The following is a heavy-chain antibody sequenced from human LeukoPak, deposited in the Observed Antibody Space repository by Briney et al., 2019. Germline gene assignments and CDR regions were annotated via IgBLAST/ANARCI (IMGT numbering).Heavy chain of an antibody. CDR3: ARATVPNYYYSYYMDV. J-gene: IGHJ6*03. CDR1: GGSISSGSYY. D-gene: IGHD4-17*01. CDR2: IYTIGST. V-gene: IGHV4-61*02. Sequence: SQTLSLTCTVSGGSISSGSYYWSWIRQPAGKGLEWIGRIYTIGSTNYNPSLKSRVTISIDTSKNQFYLKLSSVTAADTALYYCARATVPNYYYSYYMDVWGKGTPVTISS.